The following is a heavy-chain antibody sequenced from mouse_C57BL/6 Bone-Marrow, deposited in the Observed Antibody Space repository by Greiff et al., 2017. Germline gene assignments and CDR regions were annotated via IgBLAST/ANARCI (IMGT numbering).Heavy chain of an antibody. Sequence: EVKLVESGGGLVKPGGSLKLSCAASGFTFSDYGMHWVRQAPEKGLEWVAYISSGSSTIYYADTVKGRFTISRDNAKNTLFLQMTSLRSEDTAMYYCARTVVAGFDYWGQGTTLTVSS. J-gene: IGHJ2*01. V-gene: IGHV5-17*01. CDR3: ARTVVAGFDY. CDR2: ISSGSSTI. D-gene: IGHD1-1*01. CDR1: GFTFSDYG.